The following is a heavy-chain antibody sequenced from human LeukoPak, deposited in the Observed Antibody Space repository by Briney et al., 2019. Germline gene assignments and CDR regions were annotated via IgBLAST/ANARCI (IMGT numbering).Heavy chain of an antibody. CDR3: ARDRHLRYDSSGYYYRGRWFDP. D-gene: IGHD3-22*01. J-gene: IGHJ5*02. CDR2: INHSGST. CDR1: GGSFSGYY. Sequence: SETLSLTCAVYGGSFSGYYWSWIRQPPGKGLEWIGEINHSGSTNYNPSLKSRVTISVDTSENQFSLKLSSVTAADTAVYYCARDRHLRYDSSGYYYRGRWFDPWGQGTLVTVSS. V-gene: IGHV4-34*01.